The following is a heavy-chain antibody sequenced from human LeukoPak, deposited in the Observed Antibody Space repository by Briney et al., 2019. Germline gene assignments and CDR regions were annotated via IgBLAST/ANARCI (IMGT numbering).Heavy chain of an antibody. CDR2: IKQDGSEK. CDR1: GFPFSSYW. D-gene: IGHD6-13*01. CDR3: ARDGTAPGLYFDL. V-gene: IGHV3-7*01. Sequence: PGGSLSLSCAVSGFPFSSYWMNWVRQAPGKGLEGVASIKQDGSEKSYVDSVKGRFTISRDNAKNSLYLQMTSLRAEDTAVYYCARDGTAPGLYFDLWGQGTLVTVSS. J-gene: IGHJ4*01.